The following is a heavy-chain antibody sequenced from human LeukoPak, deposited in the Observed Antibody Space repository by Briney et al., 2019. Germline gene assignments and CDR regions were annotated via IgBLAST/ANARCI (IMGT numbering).Heavy chain of an antibody. V-gene: IGHV3-30*04. CDR2: ISYDGSNR. CDR3: ARELQRTFDY. CDR1: GFIFSSYA. Sequence: PGGSLRLSCAASGFIFSSYAMHWVRQAPGKGLEWVVVISYDGSNRYYAHSVKGRFTISRDNSKDTLYLQMNSLRAEDTAVYYCARELQRTFDYWGQGTLVTVSS. J-gene: IGHJ4*02.